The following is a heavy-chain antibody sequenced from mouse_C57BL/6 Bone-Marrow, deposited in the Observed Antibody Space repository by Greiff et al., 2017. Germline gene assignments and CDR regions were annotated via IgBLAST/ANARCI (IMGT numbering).Heavy chain of an antibody. CDR1: GYTFTSYW. CDR3: ARWVHYCGIYYYAMDY. J-gene: IGHJ4*01. Sequence: QVQLQQSRAELVKPGASVKLSCKASGYTFTSYWLHWVKQRPGRGLEWIGRIDPNSGGTKYNEKFKSKATLTVDKPSSTAYIQLSSLTSEDSAVYYCARWVHYCGIYYYAMDYWGRGTSVTVSS. D-gene: IGHD1-1*01. CDR2: IDPNSGGT. V-gene: IGHV1-72*01.